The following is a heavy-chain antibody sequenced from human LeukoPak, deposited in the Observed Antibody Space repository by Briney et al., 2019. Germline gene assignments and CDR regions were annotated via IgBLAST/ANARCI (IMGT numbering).Heavy chain of an antibody. J-gene: IGHJ4*02. CDR3: ARGNGSYFPFDS. CDR1: GGSMSSNY. D-gene: IGHD2/OR15-2a*01. V-gene: IGHV4-59*01. Sequence: PSETLSPTCTVSGGSMSSNYWNWIRQPPGKGLEWIGYVYYSGTTNYNPSLKSRVTISVDTSKNQFSLKVTSVTVADTAVYSCARGNGSYFPFDSWGQGTLVTVSS. CDR2: VYYSGTT.